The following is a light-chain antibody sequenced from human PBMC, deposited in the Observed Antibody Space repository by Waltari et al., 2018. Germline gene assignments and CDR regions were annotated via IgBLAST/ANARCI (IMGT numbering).Light chain of an antibody. Sequence: SYELTQPPSVSVSPGQTAKITCSADGLAKQYTHWYQQRPGQAPVLVIFRDTERPSGIPERFSGSSSGTTVTLTITGVQAEDESDYFCQSTDSNDKVLCGGGTKLTVL. CDR2: RDT. V-gene: IGLV3-25*03. CDR3: QSTDSNDKVL. J-gene: IGLJ3*02. CDR1: GLAKQY.